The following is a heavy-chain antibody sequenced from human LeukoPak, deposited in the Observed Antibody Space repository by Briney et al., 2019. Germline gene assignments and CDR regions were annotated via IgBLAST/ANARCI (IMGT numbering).Heavy chain of an antibody. V-gene: IGHV3-23*01. J-gene: IGHJ6*02. Sequence: PGGSLRLSCAASGFTFSSYAMSWVRQAPGKGLEWVSAISGSGGSTYYADSVKGRFTISRDNSKNTLYLQMNSLRAEDTAVYYCAKTSDILTLSSHYGMDVWGQGTTVTVSS. D-gene: IGHD3-9*01. CDR2: ISGSGGST. CDR3: AKTSDILTLSSHYGMDV. CDR1: GFTFSSYA.